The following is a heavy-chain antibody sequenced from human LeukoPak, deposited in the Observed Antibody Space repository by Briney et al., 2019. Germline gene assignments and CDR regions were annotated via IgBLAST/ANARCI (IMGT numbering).Heavy chain of an antibody. CDR3: ARDRLGMDF. V-gene: IGHV3-33*01. CDR1: GFTFSNYG. J-gene: IGHJ4*02. D-gene: IGHD7-27*01. Sequence: GRSLRLSCAASGFTFSNYGMHWVRQAPGKGLEWAAVIWHDGGNSYYADSVQGRFTISRDTSEDTLFLQMNSLRAEDTAVYYCARDRLGMDFWGQGTLVTVSS. CDR2: IWHDGGNS.